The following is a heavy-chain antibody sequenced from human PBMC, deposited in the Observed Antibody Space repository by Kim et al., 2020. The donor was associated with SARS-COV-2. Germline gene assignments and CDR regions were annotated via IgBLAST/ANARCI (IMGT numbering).Heavy chain of an antibody. Sequence: GGSLRLSCAASGFTFGDYAMHWVRQAPGKGLEWVSGISWNSGSIGYADSVKGRFTISRDNAKNSLYLQMNSLRAEDTALYYCAKGYGSGSYTSQLRWFDPWGQGTLVTVSS. CDR1: GFTFGDYA. CDR2: ISWNSGSI. J-gene: IGHJ5*02. D-gene: IGHD3-10*01. V-gene: IGHV3-9*01. CDR3: AKGYGSGSYTSQLRWFDP.